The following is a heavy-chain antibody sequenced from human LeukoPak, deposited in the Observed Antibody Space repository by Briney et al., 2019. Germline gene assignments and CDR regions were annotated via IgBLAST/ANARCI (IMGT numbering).Heavy chain of an antibody. CDR3: TRRAWSGWDRYYFDS. V-gene: IGHV3-73*01. CDR1: GFTFSGSA. J-gene: IGHJ4*02. Sequence: PGGSLRPSCAASGFTFSGSAMHWVRQASGKGREGVGRIRSKANRYATAYAASVKGRFTISRDDSTNTAYLHMSSLKTEDTAVYYCTRRAWSGWDRYYFDSWGQGTLVTVSS. CDR2: IRSKANRYAT. D-gene: IGHD3-3*01.